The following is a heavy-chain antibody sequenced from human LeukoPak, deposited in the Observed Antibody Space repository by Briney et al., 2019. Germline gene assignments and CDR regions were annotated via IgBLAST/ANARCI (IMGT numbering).Heavy chain of an antibody. CDR3: ARGSSSWALYYMDV. CDR1: GGSFSGYY. Sequence: PSETLSLTCAVYGGSFSGYYWGWIRQPPGKGLEWIGEINHSGSTNYNPSLKSRVTISVDTSKNQFSLKLSSVTAADTAVYYCARGSSSWALYYMDVWGKGTTVTVSS. J-gene: IGHJ6*03. V-gene: IGHV4-34*01. CDR2: INHSGST. D-gene: IGHD6-13*01.